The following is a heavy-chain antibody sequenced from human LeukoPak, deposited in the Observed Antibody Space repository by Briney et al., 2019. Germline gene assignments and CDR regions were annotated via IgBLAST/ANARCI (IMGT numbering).Heavy chain of an antibody. Sequence: SETLSLTCAVYGGSFSGYYWSWIRQPPGKGLEWIGEIKHSGSTNYNPSLKSRGTISVDTSKNQFSLKLSSVTAADTAVYYCARPAYYGSGSYSAFDIWGQGTMVTVSS. D-gene: IGHD3-10*01. J-gene: IGHJ3*02. CDR1: GGSFSGYY. V-gene: IGHV4-34*01. CDR3: ARPAYYGSGSYSAFDI. CDR2: IKHSGST.